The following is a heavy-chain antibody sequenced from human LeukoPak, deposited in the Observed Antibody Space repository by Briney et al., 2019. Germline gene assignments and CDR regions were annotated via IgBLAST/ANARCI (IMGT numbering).Heavy chain of an antibody. J-gene: IGHJ6*02. CDR3: ARADYYYDTSAYLYGMDV. Sequence: GASVKVSCKASGYTFTTYYMHWVRQAPGQGLEWMGIINPSGGSTSSAQKFQGRVSMTRDTSTSTVYMELSSLRSEDTAVYYCARADYYYDTSAYLYGMDVWGQGTTVIVSS. V-gene: IGHV1-46*01. CDR1: GYTFTTYY. D-gene: IGHD3-22*01. CDR2: INPSGGST.